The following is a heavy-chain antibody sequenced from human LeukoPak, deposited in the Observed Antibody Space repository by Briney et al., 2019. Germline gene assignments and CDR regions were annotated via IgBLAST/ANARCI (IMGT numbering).Heavy chain of an antibody. CDR2: ISSSSSTI. CDR1: GFTFSSYS. D-gene: IGHD2/OR15-2a*01. V-gene: IGHV3-48*04. Sequence: GGSLRLSCAASGFTFSSYSMNWVRQAPGKGLEWVSYISSSSSTIYYADSVKGRFTISRDNAKNSLYLQMNSLRVEDTAVYSCARTPRYCDSTSCYMYYFDYWGQGTMVTVSS. CDR3: ARTPRYCDSTSCYMYYFDY. J-gene: IGHJ4*02.